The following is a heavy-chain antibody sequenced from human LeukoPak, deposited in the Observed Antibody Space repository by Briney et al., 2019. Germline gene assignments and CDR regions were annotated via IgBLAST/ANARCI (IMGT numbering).Heavy chain of an antibody. J-gene: IGHJ4*02. Sequence: GGSLRLSCAAPGFTFSSYSMTWVRQAPGKGLEWVSFISGSSTYINYADAVKGRFTISRDNAKNSLYLQMNSLRAEDTAVYYCARDRPYDYWGQGTLVTVSS. CDR1: GFTFSSYS. CDR3: ARDRPYDY. CDR2: ISGSSTYI. V-gene: IGHV3-21*01.